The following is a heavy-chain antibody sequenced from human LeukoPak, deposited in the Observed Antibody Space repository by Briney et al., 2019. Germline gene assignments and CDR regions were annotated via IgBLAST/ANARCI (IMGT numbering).Heavy chain of an antibody. CDR3: AAGIAARLAVPNYYYGMDV. J-gene: IGHJ6*02. Sequence: SVKVSCKASGFTSTSSAVQWVRQARGQRLEWIGWIVVGSGNTNYAQKFQERVTITRDMSTSTAYMELSSLRSEDTAVYYCAAGIAARLAVPNYYYGMDVWGQGTTVTVSS. CDR2: IVVGSGNT. D-gene: IGHD6-6*01. CDR1: GFTSTSSA. V-gene: IGHV1-58*01.